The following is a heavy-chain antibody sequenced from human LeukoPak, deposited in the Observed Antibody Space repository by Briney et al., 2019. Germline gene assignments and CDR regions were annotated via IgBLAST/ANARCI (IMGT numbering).Heavy chain of an antibody. CDR2: IYSGGST. CDR3: ARGVPYASWSGPHYSDY. CDR1: GFTVSSNY. Sequence: GGSLRLSCAASGFTVSSNYMRWVRQAPGKGLEWVSVIYSGGSTYYADSVKGRFTISRDNSKNTLYLQMNSLRAEDTAVYYCARGVPYASWSGPHYSDYWGQGTLVTVSS. J-gene: IGHJ4*02. V-gene: IGHV3-53*01. D-gene: IGHD3-3*01.